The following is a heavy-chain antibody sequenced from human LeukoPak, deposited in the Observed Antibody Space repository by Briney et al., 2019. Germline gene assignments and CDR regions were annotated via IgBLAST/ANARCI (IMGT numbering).Heavy chain of an antibody. CDR2: IYYSGST. CDR3: ARVNCSGTSCYTHFDY. D-gene: IGHD2-2*02. Sequence: PSETLSLTCAVSGGSISSNHYSWYWIRRPPGKGLEWIGNIYYSGSTQYNPSLKSRVTLSIDTSKNQFSLKLTSVTAADTAMYYCARVNCSGTSCYTHFDYWGQGALVTVSS. CDR1: GGSISSNHYS. J-gene: IGHJ4*02. V-gene: IGHV4-30-4*07.